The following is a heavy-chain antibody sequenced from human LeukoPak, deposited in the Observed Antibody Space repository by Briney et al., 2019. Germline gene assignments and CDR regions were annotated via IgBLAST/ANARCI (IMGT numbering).Heavy chain of an antibody. D-gene: IGHD6-19*01. V-gene: IGHV4-39*01. Sequence: SETLPLTCTVSGGSISSSSYYWGWIRQPPGKGLEWIGSIYYSGSTYYNPSLKSRVTISVDTSKNQFSLKLSSVTAADTAVYYCARHSSSGWRGYWYFDLWGRGTLVTVSS. CDR1: GGSISSSSYY. CDR2: IYYSGST. CDR3: ARHSSSGWRGYWYFDL. J-gene: IGHJ2*01.